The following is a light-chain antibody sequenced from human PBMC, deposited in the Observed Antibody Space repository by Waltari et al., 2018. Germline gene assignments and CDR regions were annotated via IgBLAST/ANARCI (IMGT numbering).Light chain of an antibody. CDR3: QQYGSSPST. J-gene: IGKJ5*01. V-gene: IGKV3-20*01. CDR1: QSVSSTY. Sequence: EIVLTPSPGTLSLSPGERATLSCRASQSVSSTYLAWYQQKPGQAPRLLIYGASSRATGIPDRFSGSGSGTDFTLTISRLEPEDFAVYFCQQYGSSPSTFGPGTRLEIK. CDR2: GAS.